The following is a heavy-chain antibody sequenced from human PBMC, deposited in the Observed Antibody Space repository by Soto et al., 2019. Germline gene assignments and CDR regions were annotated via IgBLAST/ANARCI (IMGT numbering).Heavy chain of an antibody. V-gene: IGHV1-3*04. CDR3: ARAGNCTSTTCFSGWLDP. CDR2: INTDNGKT. J-gene: IGHJ5*02. Sequence: GASVKVSCKASGYTFPNYSMHWVRQPPGQSLEWMGWINTDNGKTRDSQRFQGRVTLTRDTSANTVYMELSSLTHEDTAVYYCARAGNCTSTTCFSGWLDPWGQGTLVTVSS. D-gene: IGHD2-2*01. CDR1: GYTFPNYS.